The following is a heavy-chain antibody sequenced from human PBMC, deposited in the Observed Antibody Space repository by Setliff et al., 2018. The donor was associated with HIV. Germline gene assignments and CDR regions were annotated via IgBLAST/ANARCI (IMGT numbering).Heavy chain of an antibody. Sequence: LSLTCTVSGGSISVHYWGWIRQAPGKGLEWTGNILDGRVTFFNPSLRGRVTISVDASKNQVSLNLRSVTAADSAVYHCARPHSGRGGGAYFDPWGQGILVTVSS. CDR2: ILDGRVT. CDR1: GGSISVHY. V-gene: IGHV4-59*04. CDR3: ARPHSGRGGGAYFDP. D-gene: IGHD6-19*01. J-gene: IGHJ5*02.